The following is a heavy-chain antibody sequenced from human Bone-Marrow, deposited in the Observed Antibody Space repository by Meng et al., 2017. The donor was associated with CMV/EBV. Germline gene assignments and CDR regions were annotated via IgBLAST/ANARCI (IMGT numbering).Heavy chain of an antibody. D-gene: IGHD5-24*01. CDR1: GFTFSSYG. Sequence: GESLKISCAASGFTFSSYGMHWVRQAPGKGLEWVAVIWYDGSNKYYADSVKGRFTISRDNSKNTLYLQMNSLRAEDTAVYYCAKDWGRDGYNHFDYWGQGTLVTVSS. V-gene: IGHV3-33*06. J-gene: IGHJ4*02. CDR3: AKDWGRDGYNHFDY. CDR2: IWYDGSNK.